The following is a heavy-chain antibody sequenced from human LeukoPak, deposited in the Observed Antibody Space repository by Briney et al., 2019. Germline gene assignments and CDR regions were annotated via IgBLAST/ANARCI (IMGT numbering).Heavy chain of an antibody. J-gene: IGHJ5*02. Sequence: SETLSLTCTVSGDSISTSSDYWGWGWIRQPPGKGLEWIGNIFYSGNTYYNPSLKSRVTISVDTSKNQFSLKLSSVTAADTAVYYCARRGVRYCSGGSCGRWFDPWGQGTLVTVSS. CDR2: IFYSGNT. CDR1: GDSISTSSDY. D-gene: IGHD2-15*01. V-gene: IGHV4-39*07. CDR3: ARRGVRYCSGGSCGRWFDP.